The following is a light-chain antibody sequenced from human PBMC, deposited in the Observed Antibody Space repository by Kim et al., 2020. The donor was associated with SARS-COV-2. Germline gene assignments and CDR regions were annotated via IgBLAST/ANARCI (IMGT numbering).Light chain of an antibody. CDR1: SSDVGTYNY. CDR3: VSYTSRSTLD. CDR2: GVS. V-gene: IGLV2-14*03. J-gene: IGLJ2*01. Sequence: QSALTQPASVSGSPGQSITISCTGTSSDVGTYNYVSWYQQHPGKAPKLMIYGVSNRPSVVSNRFSGSKSGNTASLTISGLQAEDEADYYCVSYTSRSTLDFGGGTQLTVL.